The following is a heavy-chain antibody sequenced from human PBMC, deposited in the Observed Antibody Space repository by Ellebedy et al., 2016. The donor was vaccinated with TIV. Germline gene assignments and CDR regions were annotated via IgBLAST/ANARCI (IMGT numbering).Heavy chain of an antibody. J-gene: IGHJ3*02. D-gene: IGHD3-10*01. CDR1: GFTFRNYW. V-gene: IGHV3-7*01. Sequence: GESLKISCAASGFTFRNYWMSWVRQAPGKGLEWVANIMQDASEKHYVDSVEGRFIISRDNAENSLYLHMSNVRAEDTAVYYCARDLGRGTYDIWGQGTMVTVSS. CDR3: ARDLGRGTYDI. CDR2: IMQDASEK.